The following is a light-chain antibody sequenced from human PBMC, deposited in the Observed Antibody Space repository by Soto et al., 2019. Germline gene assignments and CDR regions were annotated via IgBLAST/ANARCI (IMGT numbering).Light chain of an antibody. V-gene: IGKV1-5*03. CDR3: QHYNSYSEA. Sequence: IQMTQSPSTLYGSVGDRVTITCRASQTISSWLAWYQQKPGKAPKLLIYKASTLKSGVTSRFSGSGSGTEFTLTISSLQPDDFATYYCQHYNSYSEAVGPGTKVEIK. J-gene: IGKJ1*01. CDR1: QTISSW. CDR2: KAS.